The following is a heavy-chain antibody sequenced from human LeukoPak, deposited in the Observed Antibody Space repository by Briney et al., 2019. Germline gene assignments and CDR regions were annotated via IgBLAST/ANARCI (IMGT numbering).Heavy chain of an antibody. CDR2: ISKSGGT. J-gene: IGHJ4*02. D-gene: IGHD3-16*01. CDR1: GFTFSSYA. V-gene: IGHV3-23*01. CDR3: AREQPGGFDY. Sequence: GGSLRLSCAASGFTFSSYAMNWVRQAPGKGLEWVSVISKSGGTHYADSVKGRSTISRDNSKNTLYLQMNSLRAEDTAVYYCAREQPGGFDYWGQGTLVTVSS.